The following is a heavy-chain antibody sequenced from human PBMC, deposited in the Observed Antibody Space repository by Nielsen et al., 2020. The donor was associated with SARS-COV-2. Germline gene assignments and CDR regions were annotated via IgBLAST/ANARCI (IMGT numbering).Heavy chain of an antibody. D-gene: IGHD4/OR15-4a*01. CDR3: VTDSMVTTDFRDF. CDR2: IKTKGDGEAA. V-gene: IGHV3-15*01. J-gene: IGHJ1*01. Sequence: WIRQPPGKGPEWVALIKTKGDGEAADYAAPVRDRFIISRDDSTNTVYLKMNSLKKDDAAMYYCVTDSMVTTDFRDFWGQGTLVTVSS.